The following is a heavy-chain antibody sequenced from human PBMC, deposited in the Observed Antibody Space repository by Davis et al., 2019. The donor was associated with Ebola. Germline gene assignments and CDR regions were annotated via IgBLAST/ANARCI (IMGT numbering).Heavy chain of an antibody. D-gene: IGHD2-2*01. CDR1: GYTFTSYA. V-gene: IGHV1-3*01. J-gene: IGHJ4*02. CDR2: INAGNGNT. CDR3: ARGDIVVVPAAIRDWEAFNY. Sequence: AASVKVSCKASGYTFTSYAMHWVRQAPGQRLEWMGWINAGNGNTEYSQKFQGRVTITRDTSASTAYMELSSLRSEDTAVYYCARGDIVVVPAAIRDWEAFNYWGQGTLVTVSS.